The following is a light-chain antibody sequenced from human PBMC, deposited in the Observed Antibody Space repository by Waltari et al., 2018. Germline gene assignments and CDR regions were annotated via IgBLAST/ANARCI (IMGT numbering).Light chain of an antibody. CDR1: ESISIW. J-gene: IGKJ2*01. CDR3: QQYDSESYT. CDR2: RAS. Sequence: DIQMTQSPSTLSASVGDKVTITCRAKESISIWLAWYQHKPGTAPKLLIYRASTLGRGVPSRFSGAGSGTEFTLTISSLQPDDFATYYCQQYDSESYTFGQGTKLEIK. V-gene: IGKV1-5*03.